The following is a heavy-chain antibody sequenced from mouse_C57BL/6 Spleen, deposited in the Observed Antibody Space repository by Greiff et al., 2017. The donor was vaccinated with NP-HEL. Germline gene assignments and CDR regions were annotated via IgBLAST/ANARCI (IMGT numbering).Heavy chain of an antibody. V-gene: IGHV5-17*01. D-gene: IGHD2-3*01. Sequence: EVKLMESGGGLVKPGGSLKLSCAASGFTFSDYGMHWVRQAPEKGLEWVAYISSGSSTIYYADTVKGRFTISRDNAKNTLFLQMTSLRSEDTAMYYCARDGGYYPDYWGQGTTLTVSS. CDR2: ISSGSSTI. CDR1: GFTFSDYG. CDR3: ARDGGYYPDY. J-gene: IGHJ2*01.